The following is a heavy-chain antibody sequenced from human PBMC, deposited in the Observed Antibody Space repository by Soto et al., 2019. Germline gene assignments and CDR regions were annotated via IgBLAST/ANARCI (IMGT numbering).Heavy chain of an antibody. V-gene: IGHV4-34*01. J-gene: IGHJ6*02. CDR3: ARGSPQNTVTRYYYYGMDV. D-gene: IGHD4-4*01. CDR1: GGSFSRYY. Sequence: PSETLSLTCAVYGGSFSRYYWSWIRQPPGKGLEWIGEINHSGSTNYNPSLKSRVTISVDTSKNQFSLKLSSVTAADTAVYYCARGSPQNTVTRYYYYGMDVWGQGTTVTVSS. CDR2: INHSGST.